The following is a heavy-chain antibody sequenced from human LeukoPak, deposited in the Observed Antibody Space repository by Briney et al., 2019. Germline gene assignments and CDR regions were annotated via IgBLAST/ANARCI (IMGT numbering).Heavy chain of an antibody. J-gene: IGHJ4*02. CDR1: GFTFSIYW. CDR3: ARQITMVRLFDY. CDR2: KKQDGSEK. V-gene: IGHV3-7*01. Sequence: GGSLRLSCAASGFTFSIYWMSCVRQAPGKGLEGVEKKKQDGSEKYYMACVQGRFPRSRDNAKTSLYLQMNSLRAEDTAVYYCARQITMVRLFDYWGQGTLVTVSS. D-gene: IGHD3-10*01.